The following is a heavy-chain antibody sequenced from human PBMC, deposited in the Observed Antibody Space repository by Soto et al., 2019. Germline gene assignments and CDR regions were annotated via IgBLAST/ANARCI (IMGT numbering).Heavy chain of an antibody. CDR1: GFTFRSYA. CDR2: IGGSSDST. V-gene: IGHV3-23*01. J-gene: IGHJ4*02. D-gene: IGHD3-22*01. CDR3: AKRDSTGYYYFNY. Sequence: GGSLRLSCAASGFTFRSYAMSWVRQPPGKGLEWVSGIGGSSDSTFYAHSVKGRFTISRDNSKDTLYLQMNSLRAEDTAVYYCAKRDSTGYYYFNYWGQGTMVTVSS.